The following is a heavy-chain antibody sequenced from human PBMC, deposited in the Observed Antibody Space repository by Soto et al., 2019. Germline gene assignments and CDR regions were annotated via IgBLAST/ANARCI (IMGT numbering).Heavy chain of an antibody. D-gene: IGHD5-12*01. Sequence: PSETMSLTCTVSDDSFTTSSSYWGWIRQPPGKGLEWIGSMYYTGITYYNPSLKSRVTISVDTSKTQFSLKLSSVTAADTAVYYCARVRGYSGYDSLDYWGQGTLVTVSS. CDR1: DDSFTTSSSY. CDR3: ARVRGYSGYDSLDY. V-gene: IGHV4-39*07. CDR2: MYYTGIT. J-gene: IGHJ4*02.